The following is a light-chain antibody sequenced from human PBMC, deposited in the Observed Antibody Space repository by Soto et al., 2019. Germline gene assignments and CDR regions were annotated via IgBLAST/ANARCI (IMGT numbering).Light chain of an antibody. V-gene: IGKV1-5*03. J-gene: IGKJ1*01. CDR3: QRYNSYSEA. CDR2: KAS. CDR1: QTISSW. Sequence: DIQMTQSPSTLSGSVGDRVTITCRASQTISSWLAWYQQKPGKAPKLLIYKASTLKSGVPSRFSGSGSGTEFPLTSSSLQPDDFETYYCQRYNSYSEAFGQGTKVEL.